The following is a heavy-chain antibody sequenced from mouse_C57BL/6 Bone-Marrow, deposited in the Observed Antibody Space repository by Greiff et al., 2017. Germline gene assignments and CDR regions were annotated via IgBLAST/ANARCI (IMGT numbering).Heavy chain of an antibody. CDR2: IHTNSGST. Sequence: VKLQPGAELVKPGASVKLSCKASGYTFTSYWMHGVKQRTGQGLEWIGMIHTNSGSTNYNEKFKRKATLTVDKSSSTAYMQLSSLTSEDSSVYYCAKGGLLRWYFDVWGTGTTVTVSS. CDR3: AKGGLLRWYFDV. D-gene: IGHD1-1*01. V-gene: IGHV1-64*01. J-gene: IGHJ1*03. CDR1: GYTFTSYW.